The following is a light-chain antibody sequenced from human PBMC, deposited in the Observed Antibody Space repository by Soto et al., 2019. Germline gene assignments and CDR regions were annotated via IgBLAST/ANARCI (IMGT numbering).Light chain of an antibody. CDR2: DAS. CDR1: QSVNSNL. Sequence: EIVLTQSPGTLSLSPGEGATVSCRASQSVNSNLLDWFQQKPGQAPRLLIHDASRGSTGIPDRLSGSGSGTDFTLSISRLEPEDFAVYYCHQYVSSPLTFGQVTKLEIK. V-gene: IGKV3-20*01. J-gene: IGKJ2*01. CDR3: HQYVSSPLT.